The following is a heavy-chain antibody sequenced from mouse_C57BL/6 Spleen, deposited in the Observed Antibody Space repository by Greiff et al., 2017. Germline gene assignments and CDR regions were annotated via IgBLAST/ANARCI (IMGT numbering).Heavy chain of an antibody. CDR2: IDPSDSYT. D-gene: IGHD3-2*02. V-gene: IGHV1-69*01. J-gene: IGHJ4*01. CDR1: GYTFTSYW. Sequence: QVQLQQPGAELVMPGASVKLSCKASGYTFTSYWMHWVKQRPGQGLEWIGEIDPSDSYTNYNQKFKGKSTLTVDKSSSTAYMQLSSLTSEDSAVYYCARGSSGRYAMDYWGQGTAVTVSS. CDR3: ARGSSGRYAMDY.